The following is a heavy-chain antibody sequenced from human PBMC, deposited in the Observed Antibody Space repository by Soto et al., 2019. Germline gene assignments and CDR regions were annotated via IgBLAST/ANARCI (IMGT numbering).Heavy chain of an antibody. V-gene: IGHV1-69*01. D-gene: IGHD2-2*01. CDR2: IIPIPGTA. CDR1: GGTFGSYA. CDR3: ARSQGSSTSLEIYYYYYYGMDG. J-gene: IGHJ6*02. Sequence: QVQLVQSGAEVKKPGSSVKVSCKASGGTFGSYAISWVRQAPGQGLEWMGGIIPIPGTANYAQKFQGRVTIAADESTSTDYMELSSRRSEDTAVYYCARSQGSSTSLEIYYYYYYGMDGWGQGTTVTVSS.